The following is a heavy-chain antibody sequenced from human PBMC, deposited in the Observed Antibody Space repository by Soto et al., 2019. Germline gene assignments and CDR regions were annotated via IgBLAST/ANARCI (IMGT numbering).Heavy chain of an antibody. CDR2: INHVGGT. V-gene: IGHV4-34*01. D-gene: IGHD3-16*01. J-gene: IGHJ5*02. CDR1: GGFLSESY. Sequence: SETLSLTCAVYGGFLSESYWTWIRQPPGKGLEWIGEINHVGGTNYNPSLKSRVTMSVDTPQNQFSLRLISVTAADTAMYFCVRIRYQLPSSVLWPDPWGQGTPVTVSS. CDR3: VRIRYQLPSSVLWPDP.